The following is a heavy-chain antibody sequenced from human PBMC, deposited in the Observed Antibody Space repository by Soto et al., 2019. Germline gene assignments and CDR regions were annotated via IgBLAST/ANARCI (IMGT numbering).Heavy chain of an antibody. J-gene: IGHJ4*02. Sequence: ASVKVSCKASGYTFTSYGISWVRQAPGQGLEWMGWISAYNGNTNYAQKLQGRVTMTTDTSTSTAYMELRSLRSDDTAVYYCATDIVVVTASGLPWGHFDYWGQGILVTVSS. CDR1: GYTFTSYG. D-gene: IGHD2-2*01. CDR3: ATDIVVVTASGLPWGHFDY. CDR2: ISAYNGNT. V-gene: IGHV1-18*01.